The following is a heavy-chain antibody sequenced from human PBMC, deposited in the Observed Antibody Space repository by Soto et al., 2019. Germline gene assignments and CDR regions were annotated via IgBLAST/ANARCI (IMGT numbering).Heavy chain of an antibody. CDR3: VKDGSSGWPYYYGLDV. Sequence: GGSLRLSCAASGFTFSSYGMHWVRQAPGKGLEWVAVISYDGSNKYYADSVKGRFTISRDNSKNTLYLQMSSLRAEDTAVYYCVKDGSSGWPYYYGLDVWGQGTTVTVSS. CDR2: ISYDGSNK. CDR1: GFTFSSYG. V-gene: IGHV3-30*18. D-gene: IGHD6-19*01. J-gene: IGHJ6*02.